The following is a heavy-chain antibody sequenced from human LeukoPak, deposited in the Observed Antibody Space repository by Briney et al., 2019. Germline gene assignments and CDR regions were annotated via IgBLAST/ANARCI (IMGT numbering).Heavy chain of an antibody. D-gene: IGHD5-12*01. J-gene: IGHJ4*02. CDR1: GGSISSYY. Sequence: SETLSLTCTVSGGSISSYYWSWIRQPPGKGLEWIGYIYYSGSTNYNPSLKSRVTISVDTSKNQFSLKLSSVTAADTAVYYCARGGSGYDKTFDYWGQGTLVTVSS. CDR3: ARGGSGYDKTFDY. CDR2: IYYSGST. V-gene: IGHV4-59*12.